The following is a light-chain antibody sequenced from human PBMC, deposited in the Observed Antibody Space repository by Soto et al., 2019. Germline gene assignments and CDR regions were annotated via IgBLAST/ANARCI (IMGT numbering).Light chain of an antibody. CDR3: QQYGSSPRT. CDR1: QYISSD. Sequence: EIVLTQSPATLSLSPGERATLSCRASQYISSDLAWYQHKPGQAPRLLIYGASSRATGIPDRFSGSGSGTDFTLTTSRLEPEDFAVYYCQQYGSSPRTFGQGTKVDIK. V-gene: IGKV3-20*01. J-gene: IGKJ1*01. CDR2: GAS.